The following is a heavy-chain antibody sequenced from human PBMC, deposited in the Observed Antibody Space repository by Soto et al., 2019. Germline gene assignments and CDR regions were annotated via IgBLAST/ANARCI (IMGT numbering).Heavy chain of an antibody. CDR2: IYYSGNT. V-gene: IGHV4-39*01. CDR3: ASSSHFHY. J-gene: IGHJ4*02. D-gene: IGHD6-6*01. Sequence: SETLSLTCSFSSASLSSSTYYWSWIRQPPGRGPEWIGSIYYSGNTYYKPSLKSRVSISIDTSRNQFSLKLTSVTAADAGVYYCASSSHFHYWGPGILVTVSS. CDR1: SASLSSSTYY.